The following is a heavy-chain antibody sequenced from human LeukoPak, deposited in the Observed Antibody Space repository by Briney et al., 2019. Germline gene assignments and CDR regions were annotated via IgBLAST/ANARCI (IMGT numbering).Heavy chain of an antibody. V-gene: IGHV3-7*01. CDR2: IKEDGSEK. J-gene: IGHJ4*02. CDR3: VGPYSSGPPFDY. CDR1: GFTLTTYW. Sequence: GGSPRLSCAASGFTLTTYWMTWVRQAPGKGLEWVANIKEDGSEKYYVDSVKGRFTISRDNAKNTLYLQMNSLRAEDTAVYYCVGPYSSGPPFDYWGQGTLVTVSS. D-gene: IGHD6-19*01.